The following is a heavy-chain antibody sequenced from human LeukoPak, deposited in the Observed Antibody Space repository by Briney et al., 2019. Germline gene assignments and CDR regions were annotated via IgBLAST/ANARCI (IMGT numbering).Heavy chain of an antibody. CDR2: IYTSGST. CDR1: GGSISSSSYY. CDR3: ARDSAWISGWDYYYYMDV. V-gene: IGHV4-39*07. Sequence: SETLSLTCTVSGGSISSSSYYWRSVRQPPAKGLEWIGRIYTSGSTNYIPSLKSRVTMSVDTSRKLFSLKRSSVTAADTAVYYCARDSAWISGWDYYYYMDVWGKGTTVTISS. J-gene: IGHJ6*03. D-gene: IGHD6-19*01.